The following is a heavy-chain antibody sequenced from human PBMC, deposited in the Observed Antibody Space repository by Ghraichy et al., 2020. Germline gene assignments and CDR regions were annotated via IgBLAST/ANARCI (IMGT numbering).Heavy chain of an antibody. J-gene: IGHJ4*02. CDR2: IYHSGST. CDR3: ARQRSGWYYFDY. CDR1: HYSISSGYN. Sequence: SETLSLTCVVSHYSISSGYNWGWIRQPPGKGLEWIASIYHSGSTYYNPSLKSRVTISVDTSKNQISLKLNSITAADTGVYYCARQRSGWYYFDYWGQGTLVTVSS. V-gene: IGHV4-38-2*01. D-gene: IGHD6-19*01.